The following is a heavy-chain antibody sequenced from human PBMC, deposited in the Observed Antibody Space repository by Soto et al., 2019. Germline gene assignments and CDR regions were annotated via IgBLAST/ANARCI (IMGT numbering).Heavy chain of an antibody. CDR3: ARDNEGRSTAWDS. V-gene: IGHV1-18*04. CDR1: GYTFISYG. Sequence: RASVKVSCKASGYTFISYGISWLRQVPGQGLEWVGWISAYNGNTDYAQKFQGRVTMTTDTSTSTAYMELRSLRSDDTAVYYCARDNEGRSTAWDSWGQGTVVTVSS. CDR2: ISAYNGNT. D-gene: IGHD1-26*01. J-gene: IGHJ4*02.